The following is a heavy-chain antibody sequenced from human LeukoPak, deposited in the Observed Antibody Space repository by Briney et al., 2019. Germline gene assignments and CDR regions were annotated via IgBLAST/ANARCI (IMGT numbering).Heavy chain of an antibody. CDR3: ARDPKPYYDYGSIWFDP. Sequence: ASVKVSCKASGYTFTSYGISWVRQAPGQGLEWMGWISAYNGNTNYAQKLQGRVTMTTDTSTSTAYMELRSLRSDDTAVYYCARDPKPYYDYGSIWFDPWGQGTLVTVSS. CDR2: ISAYNGNT. J-gene: IGHJ5*02. V-gene: IGHV1-18*01. D-gene: IGHD3-16*01. CDR1: GYTFTSYG.